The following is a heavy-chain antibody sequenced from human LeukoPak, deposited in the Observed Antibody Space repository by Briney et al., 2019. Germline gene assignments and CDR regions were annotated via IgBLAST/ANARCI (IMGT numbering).Heavy chain of an antibody. D-gene: IGHD6-19*01. CDR2: IYDSGTS. CDR1: GGSVSSTTYY. CDR3: ARSNGWYSFDY. Sequence: SETLSLTCTVSGGSVSSTTYYWSWIRQPPGKGLEWVAYIYDSGTSNYNPSLKSRVTISVDTSKNQFSLSLSSVTAADTAVYYCARSNGWYSFDYWGQGTLVTVSS. V-gene: IGHV4-61*01. J-gene: IGHJ4*02.